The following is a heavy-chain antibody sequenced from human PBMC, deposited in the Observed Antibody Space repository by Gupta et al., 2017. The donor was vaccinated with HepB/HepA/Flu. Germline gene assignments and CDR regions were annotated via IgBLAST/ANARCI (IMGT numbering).Heavy chain of an antibody. D-gene: IGHD5-12*01. Sequence: HVQLVQSGDEVKTPRASVKLSCKDSGYTFTSYDIHWVRQATGQGHQWMGWMKPKSGNRGYEQKFKGRVTMTRNSATSTAYMELRSLRSEDTAVYYCARGLYSGKWQHWRGFELWGQGTLGSVSS. CDR2: MKPKSGNR. CDR1: GYTFTSYD. CDR3: ARGLYSGKWQHWRGFEL. V-gene: IGHV1-8*01. J-gene: IGHJ5*02.